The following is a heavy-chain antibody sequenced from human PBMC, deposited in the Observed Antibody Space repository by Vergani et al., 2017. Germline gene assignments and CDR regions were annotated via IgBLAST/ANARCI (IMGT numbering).Heavy chain of an antibody. J-gene: IGHJ4*02. CDR2: LSYDGSNK. CDR1: GFTFSSYG. D-gene: IGHD2-21*02. CDR3: AKDSIVVLTATHSFIDC. V-gene: IGHV3-30*18. Sequence: QVQLVESGGGVDQPGRSLRLSCAASGFTFSSYGMHWVRQAPGKGLEWVAVLSYDGSNKYYADSVKGRFTISTDKSKNTLYLQMNSLRAEDTSVYYCAKDSIVVLTATHSFIDCWGQGTLVTVSS.